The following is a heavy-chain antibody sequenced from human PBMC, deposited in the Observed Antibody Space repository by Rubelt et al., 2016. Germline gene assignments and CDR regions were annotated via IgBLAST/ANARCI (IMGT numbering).Heavy chain of an antibody. J-gene: IGHJ3*02. Sequence: QVQLQQWGAGLLKPSETLSLTCAVYGGSFSGYYWSWIRQPPGKGLEWIGYIYYSGSTNYNPSLKGRGIISVETAKNQFSLKRSSVTAADTAVYHCARDQSGYSVGWGAFDIWGQGTMVTVSS. V-gene: IGHV4-34*11. D-gene: IGHD5-18*01. CDR3: ARDQSGYSVGWGAFDI. CDR2: IYYSGST. CDR1: GGSFSGYY.